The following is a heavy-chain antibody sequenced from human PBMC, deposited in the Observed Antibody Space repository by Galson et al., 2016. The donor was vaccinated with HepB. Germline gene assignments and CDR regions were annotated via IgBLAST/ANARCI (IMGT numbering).Heavy chain of an antibody. CDR2: IFSGGTT. J-gene: IGHJ4*02. Sequence: SLRLSCAASGFSVSTTYMAWVRQSPGKGLESVSAIFSGGTTFYADSLMGRFTISRDSSSNTLYLQMRRLRAEDTAVYYCARDSGYNEHGGFDNWGQGTLGTVSS. D-gene: IGHD5-12*01. CDR1: GFSVSTTY. V-gene: IGHV3-66*01. CDR3: ARDSGYNEHGGFDN.